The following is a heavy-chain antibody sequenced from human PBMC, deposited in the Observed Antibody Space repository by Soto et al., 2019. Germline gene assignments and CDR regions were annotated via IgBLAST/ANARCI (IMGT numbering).Heavy chain of an antibody. Sequence: SVKVSCKASGGAFSSYAISWVRQAPGQGLEWMGGIIPIFGTANYAQKFQGRVTITADESTSTAYMELSSLRSEDTAVYYCARLPLKGPGAFDIWGQGTMVTVSS. V-gene: IGHV1-69*13. CDR2: IIPIFGTA. CDR3: ARLPLKGPGAFDI. CDR1: GGAFSSYA. J-gene: IGHJ3*02.